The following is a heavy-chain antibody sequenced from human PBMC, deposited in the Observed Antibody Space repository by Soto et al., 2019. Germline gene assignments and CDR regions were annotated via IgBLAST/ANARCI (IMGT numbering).Heavy chain of an antibody. CDR2: TYYRSKWYN. J-gene: IGHJ6*02. Sequence: SQTLSLTCAISGDSVSSNSAAWNWIRQSPSRGLEWLGRTYYRSKWYNDYAVSVKSRITINPDTSKNQFSLQLNSVTPEDTAVYYCARDIVVVPAAIRPYYYYGMDVWGQGTTVTVSS. V-gene: IGHV6-1*01. CDR1: GDSVSSNSAA. D-gene: IGHD2-2*02. CDR3: ARDIVVVPAAIRPYYYYGMDV.